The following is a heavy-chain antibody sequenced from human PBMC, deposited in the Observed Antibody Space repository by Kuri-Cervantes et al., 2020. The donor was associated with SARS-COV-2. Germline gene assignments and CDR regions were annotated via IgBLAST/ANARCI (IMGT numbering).Heavy chain of an antibody. J-gene: IGHJ3*02. D-gene: IGHD3-3*01. V-gene: IGHV4-39*01. CDR3: ARTGVRFLEWLSKDADAFDI. CDR1: GGSISSSSYY. CDR2: IYYSGST. Sequence: GSLRLSCTVSGGSISSSSYYWGWIRQPPGKGLEWIGSIYYSGSTYYNPSLKSRVTISVDTSKNQFSLKLSSVTAADTAVYYCARTGVRFLEWLSKDADAFDIWGQGTMVTVSS.